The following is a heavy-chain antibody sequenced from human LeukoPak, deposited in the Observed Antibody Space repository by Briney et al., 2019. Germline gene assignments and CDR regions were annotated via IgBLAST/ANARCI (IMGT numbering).Heavy chain of an antibody. CDR1: GFTFSSYA. V-gene: IGHV4-59*01. CDR2: IYYSGST. J-gene: IGHJ4*02. Sequence: GSLRLSCAASGFTFSSYAMSWIRQPPGKGLEWIGYIYYSGSTNYNPSLKSRVTISVDTSKNQFSLKLSSVTAADTAVYYCARGVRRVAATYYFDYWGQGTLVTVSS. D-gene: IGHD2-15*01. CDR3: ARGVRRVAATYYFDY.